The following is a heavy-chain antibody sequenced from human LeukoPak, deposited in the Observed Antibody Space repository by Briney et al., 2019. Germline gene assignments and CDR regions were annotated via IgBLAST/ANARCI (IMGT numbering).Heavy chain of an antibody. CDR2: IDWDDDK. CDR1: GFSLSTSGMC. D-gene: IGHD5-18*01. J-gene: IGHJ4*02. Sequence: SGPTLVNPTQTLTLTCTFSGFSLSTSGMCVSWIRQPPGKALEWLARIDWDDDKYYSTSLKTRLTISKDTSKNQVVLTMTNMDPVDPATYYCARLRVNVDTAMAYFLFDYWGQGTLVTVSS. V-gene: IGHV2-70*11. CDR3: ARLRVNVDTAMAYFLFDY.